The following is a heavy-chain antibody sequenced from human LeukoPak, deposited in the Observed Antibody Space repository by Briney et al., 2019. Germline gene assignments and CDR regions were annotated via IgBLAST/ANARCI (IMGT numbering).Heavy chain of an antibody. V-gene: IGHV3-43*02. Sequence: GGSLRLSCAAPGFMFHDYAIHWVRQAPGKGLEWVSLISGDGGSTFHADSVKGRFTISRDNSKNSLYLQMNSLRSDDTALYYCARESESSGWYDYWGQGTLVTVSS. CDR2: ISGDGGST. D-gene: IGHD6-19*01. J-gene: IGHJ4*02. CDR1: GFMFHDYA. CDR3: ARESESSGWYDY.